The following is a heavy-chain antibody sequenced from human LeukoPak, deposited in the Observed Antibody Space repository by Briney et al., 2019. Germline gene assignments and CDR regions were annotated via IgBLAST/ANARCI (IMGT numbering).Heavy chain of an antibody. D-gene: IGHD2-15*01. CDR2: IHYSGST. J-gene: IGHJ5*02. CDR1: GGSISSGDHY. CDR3: DRRGYCSGGSCYAGLNWFDP. V-gene: IGHV4-30-4*01. Sequence: PSETLSLTCTVSGGSISSGDHYWSWIRQPPGEGLEWIGHIHYSGSTYYNPSLKSRVTISVDTSKNQFSLKLSSVSAADTAVYYCDRRGYCSGGSCYAGLNWFDPWGQGTLVTVSS.